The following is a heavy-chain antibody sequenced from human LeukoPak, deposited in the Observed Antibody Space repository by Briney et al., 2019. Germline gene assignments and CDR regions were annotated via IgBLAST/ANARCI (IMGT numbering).Heavy chain of an antibody. CDR2: MNPNSGNT. J-gene: IGHJ6*03. D-gene: IGHD6-13*01. CDR3: ARVGYSSSWYSFDYYYYMDV. CDR1: GYTFTSYD. V-gene: IGHV1-8*01. Sequence: ASVKVSCKASGYTFTSYDINWVRQATGQGLEWMGWMNPNSGNTGYAQKFQGRVTMTRNTSISTAYMELSSLRSEDTAVYYCARVGYSSSWYSFDYYYYMDVWGKGTTVTISS.